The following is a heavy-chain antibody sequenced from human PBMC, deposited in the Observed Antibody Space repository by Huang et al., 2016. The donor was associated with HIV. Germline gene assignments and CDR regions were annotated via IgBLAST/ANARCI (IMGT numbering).Heavy chain of an antibody. V-gene: IGHV4-59*01. CDR1: CGSIRTYD. Sequence: QVQLQESGPGLVKPSEPLSLTCTVSCGSIRTYDWRWIRQPPGKGLEGIGFIYYSGSNNYDPTLKSRVTIAVDTSKSQFSLKRSSVTAADTAVYYCARSTPWLQVAFDIWGQGTMVTVSS. D-gene: IGHD5-12*01. J-gene: IGHJ3*02. CDR2: IYYSGSN. CDR3: ARSTPWLQVAFDI.